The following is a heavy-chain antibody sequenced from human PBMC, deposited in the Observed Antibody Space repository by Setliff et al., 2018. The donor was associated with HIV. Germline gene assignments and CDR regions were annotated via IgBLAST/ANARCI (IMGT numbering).Heavy chain of an antibody. V-gene: IGHV5-51*01. CDR1: GYSFTNYL. Sequence: PGESLKISCKGSGYSFTNYLIGWVRQMPGKGLKWMGITYPGDSDTRYSPSFRGQVTISADKSINAAYLQWSSLRASDTAMYYCASWELQTGRGAFDVWGQGTMVTVSS. CDR2: TYPGDSDT. J-gene: IGHJ3*01. D-gene: IGHD1-7*01. CDR3: ASWELQTGRGAFDV.